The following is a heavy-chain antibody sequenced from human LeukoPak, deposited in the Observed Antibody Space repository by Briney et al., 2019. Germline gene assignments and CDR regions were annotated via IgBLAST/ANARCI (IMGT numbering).Heavy chain of an antibody. D-gene: IGHD3-22*01. CDR3: ARGYYYHR. Sequence: SETLSLTCTVSGGSVSSDNSYWNWIRQPAGKGLEWIGRIYADGSSTYNPSLKSRVTISVDSSRNQFSLRLSSMTAADTAVYYCARGYYYHRWGQGTLVTVSS. CDR1: GGSVSSDNSY. CDR2: IYADGSS. V-gene: IGHV4-61*02. J-gene: IGHJ4*02.